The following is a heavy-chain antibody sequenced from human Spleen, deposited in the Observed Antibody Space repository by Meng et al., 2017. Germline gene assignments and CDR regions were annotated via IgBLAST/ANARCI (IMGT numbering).Heavy chain of an antibody. CDR1: GGSVSKAY. Sequence: GSLRLSCNVSGGSVSKAYWSWIRQSPGKGLEWIGYIFYSGSTKYNPSLKSRVTMSVDTSRNQFSLKLTSVTAADTAVYYCARQWLQNWFDPWGQGTPVTVSS. CDR2: IFYSGST. CDR3: ARQWLQNWFDP. D-gene: IGHD6-19*01. V-gene: IGHV4-59*02. J-gene: IGHJ5*02.